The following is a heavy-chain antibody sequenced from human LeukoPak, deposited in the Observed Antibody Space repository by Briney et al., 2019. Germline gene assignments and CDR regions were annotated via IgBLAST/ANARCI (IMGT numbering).Heavy chain of an antibody. D-gene: IGHD3-10*01. Sequence: RGSLRLSCAASGFTLSSFSINLVRQAPGKGLEWVSSISSSSSYIYYADSVKGRFTISRDNAKNSLYLQMDRLRAEDTGVYYCARRSMVRRPRPYMDVWGKGTTVTIS. CDR3: ARRSMVRRPRPYMDV. CDR1: GFTLSSFS. CDR2: ISSSSSYI. V-gene: IGHV3-21*01. J-gene: IGHJ6*03.